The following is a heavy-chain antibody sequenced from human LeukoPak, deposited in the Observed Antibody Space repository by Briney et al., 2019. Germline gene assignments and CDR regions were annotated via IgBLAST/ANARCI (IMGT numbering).Heavy chain of an antibody. V-gene: IGHV4-39*07. J-gene: IGHJ5*02. CDR1: GGSISSSSYY. D-gene: IGHD6-19*01. Sequence: SETLSLTCTVSGGSISSSSYYWGWIRQPPGKGLEWIGSIYYSGSTYYNPSLKSRVTISVDTSKNQFSLKLSSVTAADTAVYYCAREGIAVAKGGSWFDPWGQGTLVTVSS. CDR2: IYYSGST. CDR3: AREGIAVAKGGSWFDP.